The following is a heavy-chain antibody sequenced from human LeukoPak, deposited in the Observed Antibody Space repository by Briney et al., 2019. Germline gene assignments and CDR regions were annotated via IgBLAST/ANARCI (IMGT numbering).Heavy chain of an antibody. D-gene: IGHD3-22*01. Sequence: GGSLRLSCAASGFTFSDHYMDWVRQAPGKGLEWVGRTRNKANSYTTEYAASVKGRFTISRDDSKNSLYLQMNSLKTEDTAVYYCAREPYYYDSSGYCDYWGQGTLVTVSS. V-gene: IGHV3-72*01. CDR1: GFTFSDHY. CDR2: TRNKANSYTT. J-gene: IGHJ4*02. CDR3: AREPYYYDSSGYCDY.